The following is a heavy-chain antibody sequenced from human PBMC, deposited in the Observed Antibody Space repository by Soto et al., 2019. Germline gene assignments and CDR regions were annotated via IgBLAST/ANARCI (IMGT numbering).Heavy chain of an antibody. Sequence: SETLSLTCTVSGGSISSYYWSWIRQPPGKGLEWIGYIYYSGSTNYNPSLKGRVTISVDASKNQSSLKLSSVNAADTAVYYCARLRKSVDTAMYRYYYYMDVWGKGTTVTVSS. V-gene: IGHV4-59*01. CDR3: ARLRKSVDTAMYRYYYYMDV. CDR2: IYYSGST. J-gene: IGHJ6*03. D-gene: IGHD5-18*01. CDR1: GGSISSYY.